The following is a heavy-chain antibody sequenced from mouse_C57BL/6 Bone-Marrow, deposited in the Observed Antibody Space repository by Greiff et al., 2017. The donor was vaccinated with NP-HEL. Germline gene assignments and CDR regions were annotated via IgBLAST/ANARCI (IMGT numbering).Heavy chain of an antibody. Sequence: QVQLQQPGAELVRPGTSVKLSCKASGYTFTSYWMHWVKQRPGQGLEWIGVIDPSDSYTNYNQKFKGKATLTVDPSSSTAYMQLSSLTSEDSAVYYCARGTNWPAWFAYWGQGTLVTVSA. V-gene: IGHV1-59*01. D-gene: IGHD4-1*01. J-gene: IGHJ3*01. CDR1: GYTFTSYW. CDR2: IDPSDSYT. CDR3: ARGTNWPAWFAY.